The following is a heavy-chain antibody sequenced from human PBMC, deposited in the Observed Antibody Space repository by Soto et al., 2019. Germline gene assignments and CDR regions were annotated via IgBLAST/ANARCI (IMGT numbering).Heavy chain of an antibody. J-gene: IGHJ4*02. CDR1: GGSVSSSSYY. CDR2: IYYSGST. Sequence: SQTLSLTYTVSGGSVSSSSYYWVWIRQPPGKGLEWIGSIYYSGSTYYNPSLKSRVTISVDTSKNQFSLKLSSVTAADTAVYYCARRDGYNYNFDYWGQGTLVTVSS. CDR3: ARRDGYNYNFDY. V-gene: IGHV4-39*01. D-gene: IGHD5-12*01.